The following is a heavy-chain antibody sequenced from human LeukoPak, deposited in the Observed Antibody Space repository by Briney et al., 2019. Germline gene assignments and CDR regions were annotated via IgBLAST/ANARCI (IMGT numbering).Heavy chain of an antibody. J-gene: IGHJ5*02. CDR1: GYTFTGYY. Sequence: ASVKVSCKASGYTFTGYYMHWVRQAPGQGLEWMGWINPNSGGTNYAQKFQGRVTMTRDTSISTAYMELSRLRSDDTAVYYCASSTVATSSSFDPWGQGTLVTVSS. CDR3: ASSTVATSSSFDP. D-gene: IGHD4-17*01. CDR2: INPNSGGT. V-gene: IGHV1-2*02.